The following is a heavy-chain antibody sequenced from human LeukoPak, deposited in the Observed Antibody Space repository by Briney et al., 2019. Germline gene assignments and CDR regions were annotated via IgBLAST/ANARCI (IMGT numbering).Heavy chain of an antibody. V-gene: IGHV1-2*02. Sequence: ASVKVSCKASGYTLTGYYMHWVRQAPGQGLEWMRWINPNSGGTNYAQKFQGRVTMTRDTSISTAYMELSRLRSDDTAVYYCARSRSGSGSYLAYWGQGTLVTVSS. D-gene: IGHD3-10*01. J-gene: IGHJ4*02. CDR1: GYTLTGYY. CDR2: INPNSGGT. CDR3: ARSRSGSGSYLAY.